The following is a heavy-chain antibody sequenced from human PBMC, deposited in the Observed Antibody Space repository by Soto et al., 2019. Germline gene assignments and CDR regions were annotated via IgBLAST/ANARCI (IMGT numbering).Heavy chain of an antibody. Sequence: SVKVSCKASGFTFTSSSVQWVRQARGQRLEWIGWIVVGSGNTNYAQKFQERLTITREMSTSKAYMELSSLRYDDKAVYYCARERWVETKQEYYYAMDVWGQVNTVTVSS. V-gene: IGHV1-58*01. CDR1: GFTFTSSS. CDR3: ARERWVETKQEYYYAMDV. J-gene: IGHJ6*02. D-gene: IGHD1-1*01. CDR2: IVVGSGNT.